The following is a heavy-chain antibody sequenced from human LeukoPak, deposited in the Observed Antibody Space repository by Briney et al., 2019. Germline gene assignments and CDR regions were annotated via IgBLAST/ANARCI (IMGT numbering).Heavy chain of an antibody. CDR3: ARELMVRGYFDY. D-gene: IGHD3-10*01. V-gene: IGHV3-53*01. CDR1: GFTVSSSY. J-gene: IGHJ4*02. CDR2: IYSGGST. Sequence: PGGSLRLSCAASGFTVSSSYMSWVRQAPGKGLEWVSIIYSGGSTYYADSVKGRFSISRDNSKNTLYLQMDSLRAEDTAVYYCARELMVRGYFDYWGQGTLVTVSS.